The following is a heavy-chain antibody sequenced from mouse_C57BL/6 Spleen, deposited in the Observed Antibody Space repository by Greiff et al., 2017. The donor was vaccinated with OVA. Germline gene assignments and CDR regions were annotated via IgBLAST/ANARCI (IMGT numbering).Heavy chain of an antibody. CDR1: GYSFTGYY. CDR2: INPSTGGT. J-gene: IGHJ1*03. Sequence: VQLKESGPELVKPGASVKISCKASGYSFTGYYMNWVKQSPEKSLEWIGEINPSTGGTTYNQKFKAKATLTVDKSSSTAYMQLKSLTSEDSAVYYCANGYYGYFDVWGTGTTVTVSS. D-gene: IGHD2-2*01. CDR3: ANGYYGYFDV. V-gene: IGHV1-42*01.